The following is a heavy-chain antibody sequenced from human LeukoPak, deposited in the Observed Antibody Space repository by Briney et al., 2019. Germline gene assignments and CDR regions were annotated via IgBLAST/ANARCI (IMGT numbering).Heavy chain of an antibody. V-gene: IGHV3-30*04. CDR1: GFSFSDYA. Sequence: GGSLRLSCKASGFSFSDYAMHWVRQAPGRGLEWVAVISQDGSNQNYADSVQDRVTISRDNSKKILFLQMFSLRTEDTAFYHCVSGRADSLAYYWGPFDLWGQGALVTVSS. J-gene: IGHJ4*02. CDR3: VSGRADSLAYYWGPFDL. D-gene: IGHD3-22*01. CDR2: ISQDGSNQ.